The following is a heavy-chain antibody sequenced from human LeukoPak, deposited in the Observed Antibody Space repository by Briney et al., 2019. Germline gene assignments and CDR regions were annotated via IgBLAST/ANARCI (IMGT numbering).Heavy chain of an antibody. D-gene: IGHD3-22*01. CDR1: GGSFSGYY. J-gene: IGHJ3*02. V-gene: IGHV4-59*10. CDR3: ARQIVVVTPDAFDI. Sequence: SETLSLTCAVYGGSFSGYYWSWIRQPAGKGLEWIGRIYTSGSTNYNPSLKSRVTMSVDTSKNQFSLKLSSVTAADTAVYYCARQIVVVTPDAFDIWGQGTMVTVSS. CDR2: IYTSGST.